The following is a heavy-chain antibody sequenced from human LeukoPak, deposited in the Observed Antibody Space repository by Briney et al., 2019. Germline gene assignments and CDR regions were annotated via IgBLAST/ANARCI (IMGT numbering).Heavy chain of an antibody. CDR1: GYTFTSYG. J-gene: IGHJ6*03. CDR3: ARGRYDFPMDV. CDR2: INPNSGGT. D-gene: IGHD3-3*01. Sequence: ASVKVSCKASGYTFTSYGISWVRQAPGQGLEWMGWINPNSGGTNYAQKFQGRVTMTRDTSISTAYMELSRLRSDDTAVYYCARGRYDFPMDVWGKGTTVTVSS. V-gene: IGHV1-2*02.